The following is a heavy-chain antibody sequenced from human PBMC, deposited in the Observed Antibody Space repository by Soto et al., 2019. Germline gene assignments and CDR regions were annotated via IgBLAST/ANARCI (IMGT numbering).Heavy chain of an antibody. CDR1: GYTFTSYD. D-gene: IGHD4-4*01. CDR3: ARGGSNYADYYYYMDV. J-gene: IGHJ6*03. CDR2: MNPNSGNT. Sequence: GASVKVSCKASGYTFTSYDINWVRQATGQGLEWMGWMNPNSGNTGYAQKFQGRVTMTRNTSISTAYMELSSLRSEDTAVYYCARGGSNYADYYYYMDVWGKGTTVTVSS. V-gene: IGHV1-8*01.